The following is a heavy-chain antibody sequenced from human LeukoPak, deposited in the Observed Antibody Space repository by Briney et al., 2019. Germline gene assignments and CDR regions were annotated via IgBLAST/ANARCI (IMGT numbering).Heavy chain of an antibody. J-gene: IGHJ4*02. CDR2: ISYDGSNK. CDR1: GFTFSSYA. D-gene: IGHD5-24*01. V-gene: IGHV3-30*04. Sequence: GSLRLSCAASGFTFSSYAMHWVRQAPGKGLEWVAVISYDGSNKYYADSVKGRFTISRDNSKNTLYLQMNSLRAEDTAVYYCAKDGSRDGYNFDYWGQGTLVTVSS. CDR3: AKDGSRDGYNFDY.